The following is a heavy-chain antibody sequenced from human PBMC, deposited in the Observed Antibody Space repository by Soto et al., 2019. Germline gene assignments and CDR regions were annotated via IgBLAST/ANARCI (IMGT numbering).Heavy chain of an antibody. CDR1: VFTFSSYA. CDR3: AKVEDYDILTGTAYFDY. D-gene: IGHD3-9*01. J-gene: IGHJ4*02. Sequence: GGSLRLSCAASVFTFSSYAMSLVRQAPGEGLEWVSAISGGAGGTYYADSVKGRFTISRDNSENTLYLQMNSLRAEDTAVYYCAKVEDYDILTGTAYFDYWGQGTLVTVSS. CDR2: ISGGAGGT. V-gene: IGHV3-23*01.